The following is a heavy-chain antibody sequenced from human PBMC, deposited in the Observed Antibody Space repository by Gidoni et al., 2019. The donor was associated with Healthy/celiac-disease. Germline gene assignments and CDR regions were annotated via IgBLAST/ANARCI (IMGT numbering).Heavy chain of an antibody. CDR2: ISWNSGGI. Sequence: EVQLVESGGGLVQPGRSLRLSCASSGFPFVDYAMLWVRQAPGKGLEWVSGISWNSGGIGYADSVKGRFTISRDNAKNSLYLQMNSLRAEDTALYYCAKGYYYESSGYWDYWGQGTLVTVSS. CDR1: GFPFVDYA. J-gene: IGHJ4*02. CDR3: AKGYYYESSGYWDY. D-gene: IGHD3-22*01. V-gene: IGHV3-9*01.